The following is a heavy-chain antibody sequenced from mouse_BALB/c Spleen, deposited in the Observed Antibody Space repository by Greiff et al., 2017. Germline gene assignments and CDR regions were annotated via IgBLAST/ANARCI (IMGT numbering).Heavy chain of an antibody. CDR1: GFSLTDYG. D-gene: IGHD2-4*01. CDR3: AKHDYDAAWFAY. V-gene: IGHV2-6-5*01. Sequence: VQLQESGPGLVAPSQSLSITCTVSGFSLTDYGVSWIRQPQGKGLEWLGVIWGGGSKYYNSALKSRLSISKDNSKSQVFLKMNSLQTDDTAMYYCAKHDYDAAWFAYWGQGTLVTVSA. J-gene: IGHJ3*01. CDR2: IWGGGSK.